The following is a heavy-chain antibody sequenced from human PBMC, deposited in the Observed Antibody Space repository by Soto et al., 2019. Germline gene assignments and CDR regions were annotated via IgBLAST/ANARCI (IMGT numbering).Heavy chain of an antibody. Sequence: GGSLRLSCAASGFTFSSYGMHWVRQAPGKGLEWVAVISYDGSNKYYADSVKGRFTISRDNSKNTLYLQMNSLRAEDTAVYYCAKDWTPDYGDYSYYYYGMDVWGQGTTVTVSS. CDR2: ISYDGSNK. V-gene: IGHV3-30*18. D-gene: IGHD4-17*01. CDR1: GFTFSSYG. J-gene: IGHJ6*02. CDR3: AKDWTPDYGDYSYYYYGMDV.